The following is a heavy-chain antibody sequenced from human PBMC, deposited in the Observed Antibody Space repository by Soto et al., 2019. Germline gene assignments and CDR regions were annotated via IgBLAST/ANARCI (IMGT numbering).Heavy chain of an antibody. CDR2: IIPIFGTA. CDR1: GGTFSRYA. J-gene: IGHJ4*02. D-gene: IGHD5-12*01. Sequence: GASVKVSCKASGGTFSRYAISWVRQAPGQGLEWMGGIIPIFGTANYAQKFQGRVTITADESTSTAYMELSSLRFEDTAVYYCARAGLTTLELATIYWGQGTQVTVSS. V-gene: IGHV1-69*13. CDR3: ARAGLTTLELATIY.